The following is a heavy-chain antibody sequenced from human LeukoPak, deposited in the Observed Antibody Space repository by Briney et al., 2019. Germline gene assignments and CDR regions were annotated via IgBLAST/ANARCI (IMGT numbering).Heavy chain of an antibody. CDR1: GLTVSSNY. CDR3: TTAAGYNYGQY. J-gene: IGHJ4*02. CDR2: LYIGGNT. V-gene: IGHV3-53*01. Sequence: GGSLRLSCAASGLTVSSNYMNWVRQAPGKGLEWVSALYIGGNTYYADSVRGRFTISRDNSKNTLYLQMNSLRAEDTAIYYCTTAAGYNYGQYWGQGTLVTVSS. D-gene: IGHD5-18*01.